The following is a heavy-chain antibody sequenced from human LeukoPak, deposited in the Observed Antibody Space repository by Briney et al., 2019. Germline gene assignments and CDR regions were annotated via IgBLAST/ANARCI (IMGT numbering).Heavy chain of an antibody. Sequence: GGSLRLSCAASGFTFSSYGMHWVRQAPGKGLEWVAFIRYDGSNKYYADSVKGRFTISRDNSKNTLYLQMNSLRAEDTAVYYCARGSGIAAASTGNYWGQGTLVTVSS. CDR2: IRYDGSNK. D-gene: IGHD6-13*01. CDR3: ARGSGIAAASTGNY. V-gene: IGHV3-30*02. J-gene: IGHJ4*02. CDR1: GFTFSSYG.